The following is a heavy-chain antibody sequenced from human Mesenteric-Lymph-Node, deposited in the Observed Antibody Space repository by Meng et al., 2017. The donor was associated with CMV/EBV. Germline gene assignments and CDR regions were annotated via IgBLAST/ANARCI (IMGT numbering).Heavy chain of an antibody. D-gene: IGHD2-2*02. CDR2: MNPNSGNT. CDR3: ARVGCSSTSCYTWFDP. V-gene: IGHV1-8*03. J-gene: IGHJ5*02. CDR1: GYTFTSYD. Sequence: SVKVSCKASGYTFTSYDVNWVRQATGQGLEWMGWMNPNSGNTGYAQKFQGRVTITRNTSISTAYMELSSLRSEDTAVYYCARVGCSSTSCYTWFDPWGQGTLVTVSS.